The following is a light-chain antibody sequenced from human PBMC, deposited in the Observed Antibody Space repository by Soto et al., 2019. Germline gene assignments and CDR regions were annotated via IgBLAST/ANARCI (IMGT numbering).Light chain of an antibody. CDR1: QSISSW. J-gene: IGKJ1*01. CDR3: QQYKSYWT. V-gene: IGKV1-5*01. CDR2: DAS. Sequence: DIQMTQSPSTLSASVGDRATITCRASQSISSWLAWYQQKPGKAPKLLIYDASSLESGVPSRFSGSGSGTEFTLTISSLQPDDFATYYCQQYKSYWTFGQGTKVDIK.